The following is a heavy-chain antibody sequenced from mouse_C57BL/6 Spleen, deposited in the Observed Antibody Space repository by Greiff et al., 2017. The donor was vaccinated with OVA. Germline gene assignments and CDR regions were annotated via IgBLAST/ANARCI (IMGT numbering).Heavy chain of an antibody. CDR1: GFTFSNYW. CDR3: TRNWDGAY. J-gene: IGHJ3*01. Sequence: EVKVVESGGGLVQPGGSMKLSCVASGFTFSNYWMNWVRQSPEKGLEWVAQIRLKSDNYATHYAESVKGRFTISRDDSKSSVYLQMNNLRAEDTGIYYCTRNWDGAYWGQGTLVTVSA. CDR2: IRLKSDNYAT. D-gene: IGHD4-1*01. V-gene: IGHV6-3*01.